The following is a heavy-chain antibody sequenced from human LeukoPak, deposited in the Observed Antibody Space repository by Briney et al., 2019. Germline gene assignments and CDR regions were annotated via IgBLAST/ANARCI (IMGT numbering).Heavy chain of an antibody. CDR3: ASTLNYYYYYYGMDV. J-gene: IGHJ6*02. CDR1: GGTFSSYA. CDR2: IIPIFGTA. V-gene: IGHV1-69*13. Sequence: ASVTVSCKASGGTFSSYAISWVRQAPGQGLEWMGGIIPIFGTANYAQKFQGRVTITADESTSTAYMELSSLRSEDTAVYYCASTLNYYYYYYGMDVWGQGTTVTVSS. D-gene: IGHD1-7*01.